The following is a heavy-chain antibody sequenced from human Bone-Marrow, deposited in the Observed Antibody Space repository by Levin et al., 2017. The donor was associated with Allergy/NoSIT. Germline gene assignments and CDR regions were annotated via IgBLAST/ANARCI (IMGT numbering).Heavy chain of an antibody. J-gene: IGHJ3*01. Sequence: GESLKISCKASGYTFTGHYIHWVRQAPGQGFEWMGRINPSGGETNFAQMFQGRVTMTRDTSISTAYMSLIRLRFDDTAVYYCATCSDGSCFSNDPFDVWGQGTLVTVSS. CDR1: GYTFTGHY. D-gene: IGHD2-15*01. CDR2: INPSGGET. V-gene: IGHV1-2*06. CDR3: ATCSDGSCFSNDPFDV.